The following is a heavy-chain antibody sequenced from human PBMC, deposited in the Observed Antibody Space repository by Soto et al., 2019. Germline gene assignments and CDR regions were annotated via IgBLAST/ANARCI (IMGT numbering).Heavy chain of an antibody. J-gene: IGHJ4*02. V-gene: IGHV3-30-3*01. CDR3: ARVGGSSIWCVTQFDN. Sequence: GGSVRLSCASYGLHLSFYVMIWVRQTPGKGMEWVAVISFDGYNIYYADSVRGRFTISRDRPCCMSYVHMNHMQPEDSAIYYCARVGGSSIWCVTQFDNWGQGTLVTVSS. CDR2: ISFDGYNI. CDR1: GLHLSFYV. D-gene: IGHD2-2*01.